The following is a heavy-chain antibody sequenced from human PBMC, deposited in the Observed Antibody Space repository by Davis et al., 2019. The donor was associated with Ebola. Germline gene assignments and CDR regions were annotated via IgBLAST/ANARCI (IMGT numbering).Heavy chain of an antibody. CDR1: GFTFSSYG. CDR2: ISYDGSNK. Sequence: GESLKISCAASGFTFSSYGMHWVRQAPGKGLEWVAVISYDGSNKYYADSVKGRFTISRDNSKNTLYLQMNSLRAEDTAVYYCAKDYLAYCGGDCDPSPTTDWGQGTLVTVSS. V-gene: IGHV3-30*18. CDR3: AKDYLAYCGGDCDPSPTTD. J-gene: IGHJ4*02. D-gene: IGHD2-21*02.